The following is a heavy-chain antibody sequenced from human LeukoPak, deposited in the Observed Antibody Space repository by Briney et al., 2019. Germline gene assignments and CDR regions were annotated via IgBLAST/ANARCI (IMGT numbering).Heavy chain of an antibody. V-gene: IGHV3-66*01. CDR3: AKTSPGIDFDY. CDR1: GFTGRSNY. D-gene: IGHD1/OR15-1a*01. J-gene: IGHJ4*02. Sequence: PGGSLRLSCAASGFTGRSNYMSWVRQAPGKGLEWVSVIYSGGSTYYADSVKGRFTISRDNSKNTLYLQMNSLRAEDTAVYYCAKTSPGIDFDYWGQGTLVTVSS. CDR2: IYSGGST.